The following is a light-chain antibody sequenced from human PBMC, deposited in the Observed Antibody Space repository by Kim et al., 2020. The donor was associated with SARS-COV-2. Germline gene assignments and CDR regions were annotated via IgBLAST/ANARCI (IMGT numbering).Light chain of an antibody. CDR3: EQYNHWPPIT. Sequence: SPGDRATLSCWASQSVRTNLAWYQHKPGQAPRLLIYGASTRATGIPARFSGSESGREFTLTISSLQSEDFGLYYCEQYNHWPPITFGQGTRLEIK. J-gene: IGKJ5*01. CDR2: GAS. CDR1: QSVRTN. V-gene: IGKV3-15*01.